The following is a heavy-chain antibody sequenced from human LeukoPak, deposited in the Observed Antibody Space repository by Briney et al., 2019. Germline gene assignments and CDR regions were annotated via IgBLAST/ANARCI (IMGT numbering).Heavy chain of an antibody. CDR3: ARDKQLWLRDYYYYYGMDV. J-gene: IGHJ6*02. D-gene: IGHD5-18*01. CDR2: IIPILGTA. Sequence: ASVKVSCKASGGTFSSFAISWVRQAPGQGLEWMGRIIPILGTANYAQKFQGRVTITADKFTSTAYMELSGLKSEDTAVCYCARDKQLWLRDYYYYYGMDVWGQGTTVTVSS. V-gene: IGHV1-69*04. CDR1: GGTFSSFA.